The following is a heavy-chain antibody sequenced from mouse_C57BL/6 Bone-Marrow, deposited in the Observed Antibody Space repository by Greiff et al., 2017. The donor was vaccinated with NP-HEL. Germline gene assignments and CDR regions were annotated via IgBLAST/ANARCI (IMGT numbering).Heavy chain of an antibody. CDR1: GSTFSSYG. D-gene: IGHD2-4*01. CDR2: ISSGGSYT. J-gene: IGHJ3*01. CDR3: ASPYDYDVAWFAY. Sequence: DVKLVESGGDLVKPGGSLKLSCAASGSTFSSYGMSWVRQTPDKRLEWVATISSGGSYTYYPDSVKGRFTISRDNAKNTLYLQMSSLKSEDTAMYYCASPYDYDVAWFAYWGQGTLVTVSA. V-gene: IGHV5-6*02.